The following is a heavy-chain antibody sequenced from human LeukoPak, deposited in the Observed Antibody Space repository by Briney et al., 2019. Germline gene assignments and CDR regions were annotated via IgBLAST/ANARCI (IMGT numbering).Heavy chain of an antibody. Sequence: SETLSLTCTVSGGSISSGGYYWSWIRQHPGEGLEWIGYIYYSGSTYYNPSLKSRVTISVDTSKNQFSLKLSSVTAADTAVYYCARDAYGSGSPNWFDPWGQGTLVTVSS. J-gene: IGHJ5*02. CDR1: GGSISSGGYY. D-gene: IGHD3-10*01. CDR3: ARDAYGSGSPNWFDP. V-gene: IGHV4-31*03. CDR2: IYYSGST.